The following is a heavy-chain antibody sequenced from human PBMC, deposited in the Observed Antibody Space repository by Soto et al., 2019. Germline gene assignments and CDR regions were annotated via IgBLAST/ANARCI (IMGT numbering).Heavy chain of an antibody. V-gene: IGHV1-2*04. CDR1: GYTFTGYY. CDR2: INPNSGGT. CDR3: ARDLGPGNAGTRDYYYGMDV. D-gene: IGHD1-1*01. J-gene: IGHJ6*02. Sequence: ASVKVSCKASGYTFTGYYMHCVRQAPGQGLEWMGWINPNSGGTNYAQKFQGWVTMTRDTSISTAYMELSRLRSDDTAVYYCARDLGPGNAGTRDYYYGMDVWGQGTTVTVSS.